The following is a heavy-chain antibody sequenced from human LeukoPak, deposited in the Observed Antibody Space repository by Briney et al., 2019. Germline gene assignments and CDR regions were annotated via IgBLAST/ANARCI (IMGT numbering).Heavy chain of an antibody. J-gene: IGHJ4*02. V-gene: IGHV3-NL1*01. CDR2: ITSRSTT. CDR3: AKDHRAYCGGDCVDFDY. D-gene: IGHD2-21*02. CDR1: GFIFSHYG. Sequence: GGSLRLSCAASGFIFSHYGMNWVRQAPGKGLEWVSGITSRSTTYYADSVKGRFTISRDNSKNTLYLQMNSLRAEDTAVYYCAKDHRAYCGGDCVDFDYWGQGTLVTVSS.